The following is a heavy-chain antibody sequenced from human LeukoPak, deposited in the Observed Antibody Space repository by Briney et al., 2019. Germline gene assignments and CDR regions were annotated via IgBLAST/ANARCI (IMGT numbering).Heavy chain of an antibody. Sequence: GGSLRLSCAASGFTFSGYWMSWVRQAPGKGLEWVSVIYSGGTTYYADSAKGRFTISRDNAKNSLYLQMNSLRVEDTAVYYCARGEYYYDGGYWGQGTLVTVSS. V-gene: IGHV3-66*01. CDR2: IYSGGTT. J-gene: IGHJ1*01. CDR1: GFTFSGYW. CDR3: ARGEYYYDGGY. D-gene: IGHD3-22*01.